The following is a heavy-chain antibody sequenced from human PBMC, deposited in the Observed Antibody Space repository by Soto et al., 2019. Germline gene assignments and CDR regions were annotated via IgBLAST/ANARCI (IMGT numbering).Heavy chain of an antibody. CDR1: GYSISSGYY. D-gene: IGHD4-17*01. CDR2: IYHSGST. J-gene: IGHJ6*02. Sequence: PSETLSLTCAVSGYSISSGYYWGWIRQPPGKGLEWIGSIYHSGSTYYNPSLKSRVTISVDTSKNQFSLKLSSVTAADTAVYYCAGDPSGYGDYGLYYYGMDVWGQGTTVTVSS. CDR3: AGDPSGYGDYGLYYYGMDV. V-gene: IGHV4-38-2*02.